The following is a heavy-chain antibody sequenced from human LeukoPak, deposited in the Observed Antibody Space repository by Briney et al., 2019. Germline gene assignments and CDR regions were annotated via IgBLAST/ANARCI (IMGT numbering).Heavy chain of an antibody. V-gene: IGHV3-23*01. CDR2: ILGNGDST. CDR3: AKGSKGTYDY. CDR1: GFTFSISV. Sequence: GGSLRLSCVAPGFTFSISVMTWVRQPPGKGLEWVSSILGNGDSTYYADSVKGRFTISRDNSKNTLYLQMNSLRAEDTAIYYCAKGSKGTYDYWGEGTLVTVSS. J-gene: IGHJ4*02.